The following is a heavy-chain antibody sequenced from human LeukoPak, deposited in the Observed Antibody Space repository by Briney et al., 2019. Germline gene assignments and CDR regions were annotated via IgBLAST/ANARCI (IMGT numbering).Heavy chain of an antibody. CDR3: ARGLERRAYYYYGMDV. D-gene: IGHD1-1*01. CDR2: ISTYNGNT. J-gene: IGHJ6*02. V-gene: IGHV1-18*01. CDR1: GYSFTSYG. Sequence: GASVKVSCNASGYSFTSYGINWVRQAPGQGLEWMGWISTYNGNTNYAQNLQGRLTMTTDTSTKTAYMELRSLRPDDTAVYYCARGLERRAYYYYGMDVWGQGTTVTVSS.